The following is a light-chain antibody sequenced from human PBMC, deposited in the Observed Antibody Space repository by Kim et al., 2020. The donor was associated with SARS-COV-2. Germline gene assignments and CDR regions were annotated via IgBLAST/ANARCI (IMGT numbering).Light chain of an antibody. CDR1: SSNIGAGYD. Sequence: VTISGTGSSSNIGAGYDVHWYQQLPGTAPKLLIYGNSNRPSGVPDRFSGSKSGTSASLAITGLQAEDEADYYCQSYDSSLSGYVVFGGGTKLTVL. CDR3: QSYDSSLSGYVV. CDR2: GNS. V-gene: IGLV1-40*01. J-gene: IGLJ2*01.